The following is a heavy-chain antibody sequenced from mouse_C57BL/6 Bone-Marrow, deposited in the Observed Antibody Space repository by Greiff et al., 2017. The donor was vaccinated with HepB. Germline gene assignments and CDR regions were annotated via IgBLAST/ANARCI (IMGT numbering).Heavy chain of an antibody. CDR2: IRFKSDNYAT. J-gene: IGHJ4*01. D-gene: IGHD1-1*01. CDR3: TRGYGSSYYAMDY. Sequence: EVKLEESGGGLVQPGGSMKLSCVASGFTFSNYWMNWVRQSPEKGLEWVAQIRFKSDNYATHYAESVKGRFTISRDDSKSSVYLQMNNLRAEDTGIYYCTRGYGSSYYAMDYWGQGTSVTVSS. CDR1: GFTFSNYW. V-gene: IGHV6-3*01.